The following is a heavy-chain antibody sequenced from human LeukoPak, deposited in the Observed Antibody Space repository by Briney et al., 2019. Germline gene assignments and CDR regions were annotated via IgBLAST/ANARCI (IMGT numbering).Heavy chain of an antibody. J-gene: IGHJ4*02. D-gene: IGHD1-26*01. CDR2: ISSSSSYI. CDR1: GFTFSTYS. V-gene: IGHV3-21*04. Sequence: TSGGSLRLSCAASGFTFSTYSMNWVRQAPGKGLEWVSSISSSSSYIYYADSVKGRFTISRDNSKNTLYLQMNSLRAEDTAVYYCAKDRIRIVGATGGYFDYWGQGTLVTVSS. CDR3: AKDRIRIVGATGGYFDY.